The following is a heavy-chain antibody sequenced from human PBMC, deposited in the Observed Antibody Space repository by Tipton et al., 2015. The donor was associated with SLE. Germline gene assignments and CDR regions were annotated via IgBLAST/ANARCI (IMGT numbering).Heavy chain of an antibody. Sequence: TLSLTCTVSGGSMSSSHDFWGWIRQPPGKGLQWIGTMFYGDSGSAYYSPSLKSRVTISLDTSKNQFSLKLNSVTAADTAVYFCARASNYYDYNYFDPWGQGTLVTVSS. CDR2: MFYGDSGSA. V-gene: IGHV4-39*01. CDR1: GGSMSSSHDF. D-gene: IGHD3-22*01. J-gene: IGHJ5*02. CDR3: ARASNYYDYNYFDP.